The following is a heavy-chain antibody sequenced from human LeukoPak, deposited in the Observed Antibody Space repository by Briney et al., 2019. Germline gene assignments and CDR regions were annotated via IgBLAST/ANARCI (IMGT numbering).Heavy chain of an antibody. V-gene: IGHV3-7*01. CDR2: IKYDGNEE. Sequence: GGSLRLSCAASGFTFSSYWMSWMRQAPGKGLEWVANIKYDGNEEYYVDSVKGRFTISRDNAKNSLYLQLNSLRVEVTAVYYCKSGGAAPGSFDYWGQGTLVTVSP. CDR3: KSGGAAPGSFDY. J-gene: IGHJ4*02. CDR1: GFTFSSYW. D-gene: IGHD1-1*01.